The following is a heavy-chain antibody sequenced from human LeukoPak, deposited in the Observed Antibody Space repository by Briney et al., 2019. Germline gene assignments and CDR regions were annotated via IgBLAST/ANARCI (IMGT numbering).Heavy chain of an antibody. J-gene: IGHJ4*02. V-gene: IGHV1-18*01. CDR2: FNAYNGNT. CDR3: ARAPGIVVPNSDY. D-gene: IGHD3-22*01. CDR1: GYTFTGYG. Sequence: ASVKVSCKASGYTFTGYGISWVRQAPGQGLEWMGWFNAYNGNTYYAQNLQGRVTMTTDTSTSTAYMEPRSLRSDDTAVYYCARAPGIVVPNSDYWGQGTLVTVSS.